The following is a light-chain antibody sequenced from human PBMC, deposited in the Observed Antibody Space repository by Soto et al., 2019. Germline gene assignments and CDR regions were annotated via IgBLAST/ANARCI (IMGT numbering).Light chain of an antibody. CDR2: SNN. CDR3: AAWDDSLNGVV. J-gene: IGLJ2*01. Sequence: QSVLTQPPSASGTPGETVTISCSGTSSNLAGYTVNWYHQVPGAAPKVLIYSNNQRPSGVPDRISGSKSGTSASLAISGLQSEDEGDYYCAAWDDSLNGVVFGRGTKLTVL. V-gene: IGLV1-44*01. CDR1: SSNLAGYT.